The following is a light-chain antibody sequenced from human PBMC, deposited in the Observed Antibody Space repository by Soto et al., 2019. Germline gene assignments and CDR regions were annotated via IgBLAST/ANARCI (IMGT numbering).Light chain of an antibody. V-gene: IGLV2-14*01. J-gene: IGLJ1*01. Sequence: QSVLAQPASVSWSPGQSITISCTGTSSDVGGYNYVSWYQQHPGKAPQVMIYDVSNRPSGVSYRFSASKSGNTASLTISWLQAEDEADYFCSSYTSSGTYVFGTGTKVTVL. CDR3: SSYTSSGTYV. CDR2: DVS. CDR1: SSDVGGYNY.